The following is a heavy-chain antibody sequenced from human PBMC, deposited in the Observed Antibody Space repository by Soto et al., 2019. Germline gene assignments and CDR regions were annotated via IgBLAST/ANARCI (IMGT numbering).Heavy chain of an antibody. J-gene: IGHJ6*02. CDR2: IKSKTDGGTT. CDR3: TTENGDYNYYYYGMDV. Sequence: GGSLRLSCAASGFTFSNAWMNWVRQAPGKGLEWVGRIKSKTDGGTTDYAAPVKGGFTISRDDSKNTLYLQMNSLKTEDTAVYYCTTENGDYNYYYYGMDVWGQGTTVTVSS. D-gene: IGHD4-17*01. V-gene: IGHV3-15*07. CDR1: GFTFSNAW.